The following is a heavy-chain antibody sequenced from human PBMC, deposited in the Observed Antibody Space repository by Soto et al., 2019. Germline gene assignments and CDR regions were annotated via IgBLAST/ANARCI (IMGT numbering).Heavy chain of an antibody. CDR1: GYNFTSSW. D-gene: IGHD3-22*01. Sequence: GESLKISCRTSGYNFTSSWIALVRQKPGKGLEWMGIIFPSDSDTRYSPSFQGQVTISADRSTSTVFLQWASLKASDTAVYFCARKDKSGYFNWFDPWGPGTLVTVSS. CDR2: IFPSDSDT. V-gene: IGHV5-51*01. J-gene: IGHJ5*02. CDR3: ARKDKSGYFNWFDP.